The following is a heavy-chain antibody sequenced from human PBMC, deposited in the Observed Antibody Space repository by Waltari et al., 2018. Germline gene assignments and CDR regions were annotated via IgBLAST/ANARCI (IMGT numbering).Heavy chain of an antibody. V-gene: IGHV4-59*01. D-gene: IGHD2-8*01. CDR3: ARDSDYCTNGVCYHIGGIFDY. CDR1: GGSISSYY. Sequence: QVQLQESGPGLVKPSETLSLTCTVSGGSISSYYWSWIRQPPGKGLEWIGYIYYSGSTNYNPTLKSRGTISVDTSKNQFSLKLSSVTAADTAVYYCARDSDYCTNGVCYHIGGIFDYWGQGTLVTVSS. CDR2: IYYSGST. J-gene: IGHJ4*02.